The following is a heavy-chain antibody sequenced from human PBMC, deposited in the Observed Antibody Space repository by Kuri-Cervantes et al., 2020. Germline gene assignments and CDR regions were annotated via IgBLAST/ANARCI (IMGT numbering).Heavy chain of an antibody. J-gene: IGHJ6*03. CDR1: GCTLSELS. Sequence: ASVQVSCKVSGCTLSELSMHWVRQPPGKGLEWMGGFDRADGETIYAQKFQGRVTITTDESTSTAYMELSSLRSEDTAVYYCVRDLRIGDPYYYYYMDVWGKGTTVTVSS. D-gene: IGHD2-21*02. CDR3: VRDLRIGDPYYYYYMDV. V-gene: IGHV1-24*01. CDR2: FDRADGET.